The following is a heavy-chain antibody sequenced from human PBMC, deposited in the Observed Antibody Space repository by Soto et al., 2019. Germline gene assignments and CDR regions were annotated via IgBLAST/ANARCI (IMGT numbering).Heavy chain of an antibody. D-gene: IGHD1-26*01. CDR3: IRDFGEVGSTNAFDI. J-gene: IGHJ3*02. V-gene: IGHV3-74*01. CDR2: INSDGSGT. Sequence: GGSLRLSCAASGFTFNSYWMHWVRQAPGKGLVWVSRINSDGSGTSYADFVEGRFTISRDNAKNTLYFQMNSLRAEDTAVYYCIRDFGEVGSTNAFDIWGQGTMVTVSS. CDR1: GFTFNSYW.